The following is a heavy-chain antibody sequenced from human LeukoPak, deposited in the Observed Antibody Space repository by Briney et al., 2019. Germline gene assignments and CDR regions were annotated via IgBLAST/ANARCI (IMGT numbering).Heavy chain of an antibody. V-gene: IGHV1-2*02. CDR3: AGGQAYSALLAGYIDY. CDR2: INLNSGGT. D-gene: IGHD3-9*01. Sequence: ASVKVSCKTSGYTFTGYYIHWVRQAPGQRLEWMGWINLNSGGTNYAQKFQGRVTMTRDTSISTVYMELSRLRSDDSAVYYCAGGQAYSALLAGYIDYWGQGTLVTVSS. CDR1: GYTFTGYY. J-gene: IGHJ4*02.